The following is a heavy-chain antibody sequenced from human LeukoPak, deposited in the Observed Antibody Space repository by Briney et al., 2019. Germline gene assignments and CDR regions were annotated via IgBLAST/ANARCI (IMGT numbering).Heavy chain of an antibody. Sequence: PGGSLRLSCAASGFTFSSYAMSWVRQAPGKGLEWVSAISGSGGSTYYADSAKGRFTISRDNAKNSLFLQMNGLRAEDTAMYYCARMTRVGTKSKFYFDSWGPGTLVTVSS. V-gene: IGHV3-23*01. CDR1: GFTFSSYA. CDR2: ISGSGGST. CDR3: ARMTRVGTKSKFYFDS. D-gene: IGHD1-26*01. J-gene: IGHJ4*02.